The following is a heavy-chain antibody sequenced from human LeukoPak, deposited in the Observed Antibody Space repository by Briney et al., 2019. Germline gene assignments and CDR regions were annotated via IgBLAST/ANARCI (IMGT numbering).Heavy chain of an antibody. Sequence: SETLSLTCTVSGGSISSYYWSWIRQPAGKGLEGIGRIYTSGSTNYNPSLKSRVTMSVDTSKNQFSLKMSSVTAADTAVYYCARDALKRSSGYWDYWGQGTLVTVSS. V-gene: IGHV4-4*07. CDR3: ARDALKRSSGYWDY. CDR1: GGSISSYY. D-gene: IGHD3-22*01. CDR2: IYTSGST. J-gene: IGHJ4*02.